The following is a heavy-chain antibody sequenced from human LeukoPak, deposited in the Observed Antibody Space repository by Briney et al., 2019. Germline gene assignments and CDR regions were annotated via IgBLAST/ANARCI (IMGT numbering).Heavy chain of an antibody. CDR3: ARDYSNYIMDY. V-gene: IGHV4-59*01. CDR1: GGSISTYY. CDR2: IYYSGST. Sequence: PSETLSLTCTVSGGSISTYYWSWIRQPPGKGLEWIGYIYYSGSTNYNPSLKSRVTISVDTSKNQFSLKLSSVIAADTAVYYCARDYSNYIMDYWGQGTLVTVSS. J-gene: IGHJ4*02. D-gene: IGHD4-11*01.